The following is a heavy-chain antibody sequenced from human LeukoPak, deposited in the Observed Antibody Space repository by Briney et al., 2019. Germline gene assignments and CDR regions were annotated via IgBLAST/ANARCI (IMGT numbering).Heavy chain of an antibody. CDR1: WFNFRNYS. CDR2: ISYDGSNK. V-gene: IGHV3-30-3*01. CDR3: ARDLRRNDY. Sequence: GALRPLLAASWFNFRNYSMHWVRQASGQGLGWVAVISYDGSNKYYADSVKGRFTISRDNSKNTLYLQMNSLRAEDTAVYYCARDLRRNDYWGQGTLVTVSS. J-gene: IGHJ4*02.